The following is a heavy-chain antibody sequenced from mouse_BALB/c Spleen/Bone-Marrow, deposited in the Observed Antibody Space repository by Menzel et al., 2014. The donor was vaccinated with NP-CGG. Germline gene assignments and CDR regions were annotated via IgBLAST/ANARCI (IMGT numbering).Heavy chain of an antibody. Sequence: VQLQQSGPELVRPGVSVKISCKGSGYTFTDYAMHWVKQSHAKNLEWIGVISTYYGNTNYNQKFKGKATMTVDKSSSTAYMELARLTSEDSAIYYCARKRLTGTSYWYFDVWGAGTTVTVSS. CDR1: GYTFTDYA. V-gene: IGHV1-67*01. CDR2: ISTYYGNT. CDR3: ARKRLTGTSYWYFDV. J-gene: IGHJ1*01. D-gene: IGHD4-1*01.